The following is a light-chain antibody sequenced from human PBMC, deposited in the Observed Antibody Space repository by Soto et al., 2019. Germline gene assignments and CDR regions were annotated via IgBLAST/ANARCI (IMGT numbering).Light chain of an antibody. V-gene: IGKV3-20*01. CDR2: GAS. CDR3: HKYGSAPWT. J-gene: IGKJ1*01. CDR1: QSVRSNY. Sequence: EIVLQESPGTLSLSPGVRGSLSRRDSQSVRSNYVAWYQQNPGQATRLLISGASNRATGTPDRFRGSGSGTDFTLTITRLEPEDFAVYYCHKYGSAPWTVGHGNKVAIK.